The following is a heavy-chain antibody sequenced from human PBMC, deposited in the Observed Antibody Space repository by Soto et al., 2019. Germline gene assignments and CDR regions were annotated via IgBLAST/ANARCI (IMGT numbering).Heavy chain of an antibody. J-gene: IGHJ6*02. CDR3: ARGHCSSTSCRQGYYGMDV. CDR2: INPNSGGT. Sequence: QVQLVQSGAEVKKPGASVKVSCKASGYTFTGYYMHWVRQAPGQGLEWMGWINPNSGGTNYAQKFQGWVTMTRDTPISTTYMELSRLRSEDTAVYYCARGHCSSTSCRQGYYGMDVWGQGTTVTVSS. CDR1: GYTFTGYY. D-gene: IGHD2-2*01. V-gene: IGHV1-2*04.